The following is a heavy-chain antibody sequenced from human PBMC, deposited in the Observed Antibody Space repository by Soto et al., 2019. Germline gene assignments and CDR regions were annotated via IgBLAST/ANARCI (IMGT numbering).Heavy chain of an antibody. Sequence: GGSLRLTCAASGFTFSSYSMNWVRQAPGKGLEWVSSISSSSSYIYYADSVKGRFTISRDNAKNSLYLQMNSPRAEDTAVYYCARDLNDFWSGYSDAFDIWGQGTMVTVSS. CDR3: ARDLNDFWSGYSDAFDI. CDR2: ISSSSSYI. V-gene: IGHV3-21*01. CDR1: GFTFSSYS. J-gene: IGHJ3*02. D-gene: IGHD3-3*01.